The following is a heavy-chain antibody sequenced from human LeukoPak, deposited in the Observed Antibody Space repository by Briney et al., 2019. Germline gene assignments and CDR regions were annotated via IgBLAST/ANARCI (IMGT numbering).Heavy chain of an antibody. J-gene: IGHJ4*02. CDR2: IHPIGGST. CDR1: GYIFTSHY. V-gene: IGHV1-46*01. Sequence: ASVKVSCKASGYIFTSHYIQWARQAPGQGLEWMGLIHPIGGSTTYAQRFLGRVTMTRDTATSTVYMELRSLRSEDTAIYYCAICDFNSGSYYFDYWGQGSMVTVSS. CDR3: AICDFNSGSYYFDY. D-gene: IGHD3-10*01.